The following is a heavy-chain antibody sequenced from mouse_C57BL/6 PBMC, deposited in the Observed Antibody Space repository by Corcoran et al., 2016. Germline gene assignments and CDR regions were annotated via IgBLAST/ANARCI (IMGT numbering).Heavy chain of an antibody. V-gene: IGHV9-3*01. CDR3: ARRYSNYYAMDY. CDR2: INTYSGVP. Sequence: QIQLVQSGPELKKPGETVKISCKASGYTFTTYGMSWVKQAPGKGLKWMGWINTYSGVPTYADDFKGRFAFSLETSASTAYLQINNLKNEDTATYFCARRYSNYYAMDYWGQGTSVTVFS. CDR1: GYTFTTYG. J-gene: IGHJ4*01. D-gene: IGHD2-5*01.